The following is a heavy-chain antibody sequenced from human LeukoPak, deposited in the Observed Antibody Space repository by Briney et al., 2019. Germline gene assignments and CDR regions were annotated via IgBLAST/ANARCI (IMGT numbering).Heavy chain of an antibody. CDR3: AKEGTSGWYFDY. CDR2: ISGSGGST. CDR1: GFTFSDYY. D-gene: IGHD6-19*01. V-gene: IGHV3-23*01. J-gene: IGHJ4*02. Sequence: GGSLRLSCAASGFTFSDYYMSWIRQAPGKGLEWVSAISGSGGSTYYADSVKGRFTISRDNSKNTLYLQMNSLRAEDTAVYYCAKEGTSGWYFDYWGQGTLVTVSS.